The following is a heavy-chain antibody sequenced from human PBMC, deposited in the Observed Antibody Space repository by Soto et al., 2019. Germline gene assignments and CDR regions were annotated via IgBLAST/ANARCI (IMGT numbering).Heavy chain of an antibody. CDR3: ARGGGDYGSGSYSVDY. CDR2: INHSGST. CDR1: GGSFSGYY. Sequence: QVQLQQWGAGLLKPSETLSLTCAVYGGSFSGYYWSWIRQPPGKGLEWIGEINHSGSTNYNPSLKRRVTISVDTSKNQFSLKLSSVTAADTAVYYCARGGGDYGSGSYSVDYWGQGTLVTVSS. V-gene: IGHV4-34*01. J-gene: IGHJ4*02. D-gene: IGHD3-10*01.